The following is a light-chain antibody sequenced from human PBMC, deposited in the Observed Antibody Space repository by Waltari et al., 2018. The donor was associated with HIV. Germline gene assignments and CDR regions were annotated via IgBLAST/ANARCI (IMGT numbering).Light chain of an antibody. CDR2: GTS. Sequence: EIVLTQSPGTLSLSPGERATLSCKTSQSVSSSFLAWYQQKPGQAPRLLSYGTSNRATGIPDRFSGSGSGTDFTLTINSLEPEDFVVYYCQQYGTSPKTFGQGTKVEIK. CDR1: QSVSSSF. CDR3: QQYGTSPKT. V-gene: IGKV3-20*01. J-gene: IGKJ1*01.